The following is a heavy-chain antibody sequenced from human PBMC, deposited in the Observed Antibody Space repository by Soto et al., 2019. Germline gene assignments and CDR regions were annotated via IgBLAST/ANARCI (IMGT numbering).Heavy chain of an antibody. V-gene: IGHV3-21*01. J-gene: IGHJ4*02. CDR1: GFTFSSYS. CDR3: ARDKMDYDFWSGYSDY. CDR2: ISSSSSYI. Sequence: GGSLRLSCAASGFTFSSYSMDWVRQAPGKGLEWVSSISSSSSYIYYADSVKGRFTISRDNAKNSLYLQMNSLRDEDTAVYYCARDKMDYDFWSGYSDYWGQETLVTVSS. D-gene: IGHD3-3*01.